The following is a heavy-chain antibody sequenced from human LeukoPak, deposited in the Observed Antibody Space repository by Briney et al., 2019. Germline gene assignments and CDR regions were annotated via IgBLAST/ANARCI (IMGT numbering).Heavy chain of an antibody. V-gene: IGHV1-2*02. J-gene: IGHJ4*02. CDR2: INPNSGGT. CDR3: ARDFPPRRNYYDSSGYFDY. D-gene: IGHD3-22*01. CDR1: GHTFTGYY. Sequence: ASVKVSCKASGHTFTGYYMHWVRQAPGQGLEWMGWINPNSGGTNYAQKFQGRVTMTRDTSISTAYMELSRLRSDDTAVYYCARDFPPRRNYYDSSGYFDYWGQGTLVTVSS.